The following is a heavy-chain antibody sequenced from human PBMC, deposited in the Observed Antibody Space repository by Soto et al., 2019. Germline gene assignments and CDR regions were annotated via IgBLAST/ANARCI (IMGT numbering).Heavy chain of an antibody. J-gene: IGHJ4*02. Sequence: GESLKISCAASGFTFSSYAMSWVRQAPGKGLEWVSAISGSGGSTYYADSVKGRFTISRDNSKNTLYLQMNSLRAEDTAVYYCAKDGSGYSYGYDDYWGQGTLVTV. CDR3: AKDGSGYSYGYDDY. D-gene: IGHD5-18*01. V-gene: IGHV3-23*01. CDR1: GFTFSSYA. CDR2: ISGSGGST.